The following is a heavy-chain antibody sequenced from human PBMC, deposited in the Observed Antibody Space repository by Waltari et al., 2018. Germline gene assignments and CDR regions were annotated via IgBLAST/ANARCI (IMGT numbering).Heavy chain of an antibody. CDR2: IYYSGEN. CDR3: ARLYDCGSGNHSVDG. CDR1: CGSISSIRYY. V-gene: IGHV4-39*01. D-gene: IGHD3-3*01. J-gene: IGHJ6*02. Sequence: QLQLQESGPGLVKPSETLSLTFTFSCGSISSIRYYWGWIRQPPGKGLEWIGSIYYSGENDKNQPLKSGVTRSVETSKNQFAVKLSSGMAADTAGYDGARLYDCGSGNHSVDGWGQGTTVTVAS.